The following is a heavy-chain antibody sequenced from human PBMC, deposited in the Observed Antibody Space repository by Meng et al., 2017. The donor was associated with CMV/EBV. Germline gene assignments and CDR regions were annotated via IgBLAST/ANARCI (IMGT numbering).Heavy chain of an antibody. V-gene: IGHV3-30-3*01. CDR1: GFTFSSYA. Sequence: GGSLRLSCAASGFTFSSYAMHWVRQAPGKGLEWVAVISYDGSNKYYADSVKGRFTISRDNSKNTLYLQMNSLRAEDTAVYYCARVRPVVVPAAIWDDAFDIWGQGTMVTVSS. CDR3: ARVRPVVVPAAIWDDAFDI. CDR2: ISYDGSNK. J-gene: IGHJ3*02. D-gene: IGHD2-2*02.